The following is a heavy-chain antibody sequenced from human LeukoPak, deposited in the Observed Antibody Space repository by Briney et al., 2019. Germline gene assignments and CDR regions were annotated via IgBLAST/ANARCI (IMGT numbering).Heavy chain of an antibody. D-gene: IGHD6-13*01. V-gene: IGHV3-33*06. J-gene: IGHJ3*02. CDR1: GFTFSSYG. CDR2: IWYDGSNK. Sequence: AGGSLRLSCAASGFTFSSYGMHWVRQAPGKGLEWVAVIWYDGSNKYYADSVKGRFTISRDNSTNTLYLQMNSLRAEDTAVYYCAKDLRAAAGTDAFDIWGQGTMVTVSS. CDR3: AKDLRAAAGTDAFDI.